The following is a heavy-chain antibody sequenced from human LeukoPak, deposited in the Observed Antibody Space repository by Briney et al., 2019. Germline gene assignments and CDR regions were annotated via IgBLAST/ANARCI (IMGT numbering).Heavy chain of an antibody. CDR3: ARGIVVVPAAREYYFDY. J-gene: IGHJ4*02. CDR1: GGSISSYY. V-gene: IGHV4-59*12. CDR2: IYYSGST. Sequence: SETLSLTCTVSGGSISSYYWSWIRQPPGKGLEWIGYIYYSGSTNYNPSLKSRVTISVDTSKNHFSLKLSSVTAADTAVYYCARGIVVVPAAREYYFDYWGQGTLVTVSS. D-gene: IGHD2-2*01.